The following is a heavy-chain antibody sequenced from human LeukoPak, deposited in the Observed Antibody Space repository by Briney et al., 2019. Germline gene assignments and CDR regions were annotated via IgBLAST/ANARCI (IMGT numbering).Heavy chain of an antibody. Sequence: SETLSLTCTVSGGSISSHYGSWIRQPPGKGLEWIGYIYYSGSTNYNPSLKRRVTISVDTSKNQFSLKLSSVTAADTAVHYCARVLISAFDIWGQGTMVTVSS. CDR2: IYYSGST. J-gene: IGHJ3*02. CDR3: ARVLISAFDI. V-gene: IGHV4-59*11. CDR1: GGSISSHY.